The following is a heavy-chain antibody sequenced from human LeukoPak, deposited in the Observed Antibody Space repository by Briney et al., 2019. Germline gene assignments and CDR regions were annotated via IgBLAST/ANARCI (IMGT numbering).Heavy chain of an antibody. V-gene: IGHV1-46*01. D-gene: IGHD3-22*01. J-gene: IGHJ5*02. Sequence: GASVKVSCKASGYTYTSYYMHWVRQAPGQGLEWMGIINPSGGSTSYAQKFQGRVTMTKDTSTSTVYMELSSLRSEDTAVYYCARGRGHYYDSSGYHSGSYWFDPWGQGTLVTVSS. CDR2: INPSGGST. CDR1: GYTYTSYY. CDR3: ARGRGHYYDSSGYHSGSYWFDP.